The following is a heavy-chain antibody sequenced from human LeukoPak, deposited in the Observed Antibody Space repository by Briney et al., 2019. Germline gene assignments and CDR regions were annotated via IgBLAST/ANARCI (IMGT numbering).Heavy chain of an antibody. Sequence: GGSLRLSCAASGFTFSSYSMNWVRQAPGKGLGWVSSISSSSSYIYYADSVKGRFTISRDNAKNSLYLQMNSLRAEDTAVYYCARDRGFFCSGGSCYSRAHFDYWGQGTLVTVSS. CDR2: ISSSSSYI. CDR3: ARDRGFFCSGGSCYSRAHFDY. V-gene: IGHV3-21*01. CDR1: GFTFSSYS. J-gene: IGHJ4*02. D-gene: IGHD2-15*01.